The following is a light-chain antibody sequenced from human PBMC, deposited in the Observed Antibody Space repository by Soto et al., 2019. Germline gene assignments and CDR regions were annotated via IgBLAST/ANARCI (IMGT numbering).Light chain of an antibody. CDR2: AAS. J-gene: IGKJ2*01. CDR3: QKSNRDPHT. CDR1: QGISIY. Sequence: DIQRTQSPSSLSASVGDRVTITSRARQGISIYLAWYQQNPGKVPKLMIYAASTLQSGVPARCSGSGSGTDFTLTSSSLQPEDVATYYCQKSNRDPHTFGQGTQLAIK. V-gene: IGKV1-27*01.